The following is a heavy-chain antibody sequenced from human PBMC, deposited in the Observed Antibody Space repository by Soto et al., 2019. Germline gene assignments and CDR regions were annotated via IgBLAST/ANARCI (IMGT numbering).Heavy chain of an antibody. D-gene: IGHD4-17*01. CDR1: VGSISSSSYY. J-gene: IGHJ5*02. V-gene: IGHV4-39*01. CDR3: ARLSSTVTTVTGWFDP. Sequence: PSETLSLTCTVSVGSISSSSYYWGWIRQPPGKGLEWIGSIYYSGSTYYNPSLKSRVTISVDTSKNQFSLKLSSVTAADTAVYYCARLSSTVTTVTGWFDPWGQGTLVTVSS. CDR2: IYYSGST.